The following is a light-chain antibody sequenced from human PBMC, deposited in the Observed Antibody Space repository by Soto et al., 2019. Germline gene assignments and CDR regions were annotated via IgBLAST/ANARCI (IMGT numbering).Light chain of an antibody. CDR2: GNN. CDR3: CSYAVSSTYV. Sequence: QSVLTQPPSVSGSPGQRVTLSCTGSSSNIGAGYDVHWYQRLPGTAPKLLIYGNNNRPSGVSNRFSGSKSGNTASLTISGLQAEDEADYHCCSYAVSSTYVFGTGTKVTVL. V-gene: IGLV1-40*01. CDR1: SSNIGAGYD. J-gene: IGLJ1*01.